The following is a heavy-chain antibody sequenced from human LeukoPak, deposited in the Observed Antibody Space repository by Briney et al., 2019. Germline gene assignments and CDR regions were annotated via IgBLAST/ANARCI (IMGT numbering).Heavy chain of an antibody. V-gene: IGHV1-18*01. CDR3: ARVKRSSIAARPPYNWFDP. Sequence: ASVKVSCKASGYTFTSYGISWVRQAPGQGLEWMGWISAYNGNTNYAQKLQGRVTMTTDTSTSTAYMELRSLRSDDTAVYYCARVKRSSIAARPPYNWFDPWGQGTLVTVSS. D-gene: IGHD6-6*01. CDR2: ISAYNGNT. CDR1: GYTFTSYG. J-gene: IGHJ5*02.